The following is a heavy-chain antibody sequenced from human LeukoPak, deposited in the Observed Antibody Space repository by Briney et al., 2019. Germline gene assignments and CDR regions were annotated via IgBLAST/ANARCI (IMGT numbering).Heavy chain of an antibody. Sequence: LAGGSLRLSCAASGFTFSSYGMHWLRQAPGKGLDWVAFIRYDGSNKYYADSVKGRFTISRDNSKNTLFLQINSMIAEDAAVYSCAKPLGRGYCSNTSCYMWAFDYWGQGTLVTVSS. J-gene: IGHJ4*02. CDR3: AKPLGRGYCSNTSCYMWAFDY. V-gene: IGHV3-30*02. D-gene: IGHD2-2*02. CDR1: GFTFSSYG. CDR2: IRYDGSNK.